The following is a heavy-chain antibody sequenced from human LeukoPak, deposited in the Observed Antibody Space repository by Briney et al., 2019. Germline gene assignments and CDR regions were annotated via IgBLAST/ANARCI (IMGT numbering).Heavy chain of an antibody. J-gene: IGHJ4*02. CDR1: GFTFSSYW. D-gene: IGHD2-2*03. V-gene: IGHV3-7*01. CDR3: AREYTHGYCSSTSCYRYFDY. Sequence: GGSLRLSCAASGFTFSSYWMSWVRQAPGKGLEWVANIKQDGSGKYYVDSVKGRFTISRDNAKNSLYLQMNSLRAEDAAVYYCAREYTHGYCSSTSCYRYFDYWGQGTLVTVSS. CDR2: IKQDGSGK.